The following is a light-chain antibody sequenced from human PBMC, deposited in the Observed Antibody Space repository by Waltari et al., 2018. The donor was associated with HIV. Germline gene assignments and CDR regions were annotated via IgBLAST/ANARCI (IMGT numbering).Light chain of an antibody. J-gene: IGLJ2*01. CDR1: GSDVGSYNL. CDR2: EVS. V-gene: IGLV2-23*02. Sequence: QSALTQPASVSGSPGQSIPISCPGTGSDVGSYNLFSWYQQNPDKAPKLMIYEVSKRPSGVSNRFSGSKSGNTASLTISGLQAEDEAAYYCCSYAGSSTLIFGGGTKLTVL. CDR3: CSYAGSSTLI.